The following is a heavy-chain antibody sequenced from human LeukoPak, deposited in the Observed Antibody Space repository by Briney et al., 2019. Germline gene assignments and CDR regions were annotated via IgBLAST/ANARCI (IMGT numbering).Heavy chain of an antibody. Sequence: GGSLRLSCAASGFTFSSYAMHWVRQAPGKGLEWVAVISYDGSNKYYADSVKGRFTISRDNSKNTLYLQMNSLRSEDTAVYYCASGRGDYPLYWGQGTLVTVSS. CDR3: ASGRGDYPLY. D-gene: IGHD4-17*01. CDR1: GFTFSSYA. V-gene: IGHV3-30-3*01. CDR2: ISYDGSNK. J-gene: IGHJ4*02.